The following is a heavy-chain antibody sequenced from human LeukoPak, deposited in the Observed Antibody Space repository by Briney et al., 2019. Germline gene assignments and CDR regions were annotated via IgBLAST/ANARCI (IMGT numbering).Heavy chain of an antibody. CDR1: GFTFSDYF. CDR2: ISSSGGTI. CDR3: AKDIRATSVAGTSGFDY. D-gene: IGHD6-19*01. V-gene: IGHV3-11*01. Sequence: GGSLRLSCAASGFTFSDYFMTWIRQTPGKGLECVSYISSSGGTIYYANSVKGRFTISRDNAKNSLYLQMNSLRAEDTALYYCAKDIRATSVAGTSGFDYWGQGTLVTVSS. J-gene: IGHJ4*02.